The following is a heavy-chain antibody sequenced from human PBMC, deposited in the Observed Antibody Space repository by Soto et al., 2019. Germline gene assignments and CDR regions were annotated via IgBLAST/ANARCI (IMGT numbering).Heavy chain of an antibody. J-gene: IGHJ6*02. CDR2: ISYDGNDK. V-gene: IGHV3-30*18. CDR1: GFNFNNYG. Sequence: QVQLVESGRGVVQPGRSLRLSCAASGFNFNNYGMHWVRQAPGKGLEWVTVISYDGNDKYYADSVKGRFTISRDNPKNTLYLEMNSLRPEDTAVYYCAKDVRSNDHYYYYYAMDVWGQGTTVTVSS. D-gene: IGHD4-4*01. CDR3: AKDVRSNDHYYYYYAMDV.